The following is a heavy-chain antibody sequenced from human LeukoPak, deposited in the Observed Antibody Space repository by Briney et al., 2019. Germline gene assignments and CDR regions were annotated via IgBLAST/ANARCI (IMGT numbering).Heavy chain of an antibody. CDR3: AAPAFYYDTRGYQPRFDH. J-gene: IGHJ4*02. Sequence: SVKVSCKTSGGTFSNYAFSWVRQAPGQGPELLGGFIPNYDTVKYARKVQGRVTLTTDESTNTVYMDLTSLSSEDTAVYYCAAPAFYYDTRGYQPRFDHWGQGTLITVSS. CDR2: FIPNYDTV. CDR1: GGTFSNYA. V-gene: IGHV1-69*05. D-gene: IGHD3-22*01.